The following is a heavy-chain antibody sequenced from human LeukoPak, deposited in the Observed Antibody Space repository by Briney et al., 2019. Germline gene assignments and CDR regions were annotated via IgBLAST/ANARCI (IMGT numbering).Heavy chain of an antibody. CDR3: TRGSTAYYYMDV. J-gene: IGHJ6*03. CDR2: IYYSGST. D-gene: IGHD5-18*01. Sequence: SETLSLTRTVSGGSISSYYWSWIRQPPGKGLEWIGNIYYSGSTNYNPSLKSRVTISVDTSKNQFSLKLSSVTAADTAVYYCTRGSTAYYYMDVWGKGTTVTISS. V-gene: IGHV4-59*01. CDR1: GGSISSYY.